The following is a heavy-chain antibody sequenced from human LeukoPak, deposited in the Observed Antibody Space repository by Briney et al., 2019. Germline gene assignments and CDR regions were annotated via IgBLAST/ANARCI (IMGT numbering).Heavy chain of an antibody. V-gene: IGHV3-21*01. J-gene: IGHJ4*02. CDR3: AKAAAGTEYYFEY. CDR2: ISSSSSYI. Sequence: PGGSLRLSCAASGFTFDDYAMHWVRQAPGKGLEWVSSISSSSSYIYYAGSVKGQFTISRDNSKNTLYLQMDSLRAEDTAVYYCAKAAAGTEYYFEYWGQGTLVTVSS. D-gene: IGHD6-13*01. CDR1: GFTFDDYA.